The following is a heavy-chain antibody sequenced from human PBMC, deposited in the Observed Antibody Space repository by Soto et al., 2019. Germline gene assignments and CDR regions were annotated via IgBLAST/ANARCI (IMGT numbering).Heavy chain of an antibody. V-gene: IGHV4-31*03. Sequence: QVQLQESGPGLVKPSQTLSLTCTVSGGSLSSGAYYWSWIRQHPGKGLEWIGYIYYSGSTYYNPSAAGRVPLAVETATKQFSLKLSSVTAADTAVYYCARANYFASSGPFDYWGPGTLVTVSS. D-gene: IGHD3-22*01. CDR3: ARANYFASSGPFDY. CDR2: IYYSGST. J-gene: IGHJ4*02. CDR1: GGSLSSGAYY.